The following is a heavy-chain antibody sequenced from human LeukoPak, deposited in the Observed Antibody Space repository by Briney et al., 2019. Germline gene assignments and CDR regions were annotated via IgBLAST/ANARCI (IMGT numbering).Heavy chain of an antibody. V-gene: IGHV3-9*01. CDR2: ISWNSGSI. J-gene: IGHJ4*02. CDR1: GFAFDDYA. CDR3: AKDYLRVGATNPGDY. D-gene: IGHD1-26*01. Sequence: GRPLRLSCAASGFAFDDYAMHWVRQAPGKGLEWVSGISWNSGSIGYADSVKGRFTISRDNAKNSLYLQMNSLRAEDTAVYYCAKDYLRVGATNPGDYWGQGTLVTVSS.